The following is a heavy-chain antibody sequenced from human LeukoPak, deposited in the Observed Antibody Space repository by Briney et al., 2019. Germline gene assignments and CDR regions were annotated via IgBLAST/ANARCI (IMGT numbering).Heavy chain of an antibody. D-gene: IGHD2-2*03. CDR1: GYTFTGYY. CDR3: ARSMDPLYYYYYGMDV. Sequence: ASVKVSCKASGYTFTGYYMYWVRQAPGQGLEWMGWINPNSGGTNYAQKFQGRVTMTRDTSISTAYMELSRLRSDDTAVYYCARSMDPLYYYYYGMDVWGQGTTVTVSS. J-gene: IGHJ6*02. V-gene: IGHV1-2*02. CDR2: INPNSGGT.